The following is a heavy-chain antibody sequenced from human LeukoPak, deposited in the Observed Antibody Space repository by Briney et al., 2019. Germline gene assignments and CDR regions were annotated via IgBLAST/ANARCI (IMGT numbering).Heavy chain of an antibody. CDR1: GGSISSGSYY. Sequence: KSSQTLSLTXTVSGGSISSGSYYWSWIRQPAGKGLEWIGRIYTSGSTNYNPSLKSRVTISVDTSKNQFSLKLSSVTAADTAVYYCAITAYYDFWSGYPLFDIWGQGTMVTVSS. V-gene: IGHV4-61*02. J-gene: IGHJ3*02. D-gene: IGHD3-3*01. CDR2: IYTSGST. CDR3: AITAYYDFWSGYPLFDI.